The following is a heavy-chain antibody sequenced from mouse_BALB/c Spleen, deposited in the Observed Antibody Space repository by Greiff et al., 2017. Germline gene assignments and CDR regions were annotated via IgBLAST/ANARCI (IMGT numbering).Heavy chain of an antibody. J-gene: IGHJ4*01. CDR1: GFTFSSYT. D-gene: IGHD2-4*01. CDR2: ISSGGSYT. Sequence: EVQLVESGGGLVKPGGSLKLSCAASGFTFSSYTMSWVRQTPEKRLEWVATISSGGSYTYYPDSVKGRFTISRDNAKNTLYLQMSSLKSEDTAMYYCTRSFTMITTGDYAMDYWGQGTSVTVSS. CDR3: TRSFTMITTGDYAMDY. V-gene: IGHV5-6-4*01.